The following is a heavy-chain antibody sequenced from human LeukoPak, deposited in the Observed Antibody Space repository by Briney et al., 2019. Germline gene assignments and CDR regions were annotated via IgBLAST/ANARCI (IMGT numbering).Heavy chain of an antibody. V-gene: IGHV4-4*07. CDR2: IYTSGST. J-gene: IGHJ4*02. Sequence: PSETLSLTCTVSGGSISSYYWSWIRQPAGKGLEWIGRIYTSGSTNYNPSLKSRVTMSVDTSKDQFSPKLSSVTAADTAVYYCARDTVGVRGVRGRGFDYWGQGTLVTVSS. CDR3: ARDTVGVRGVRGRGFDY. CDR1: GGSISSYY. D-gene: IGHD3-10*01.